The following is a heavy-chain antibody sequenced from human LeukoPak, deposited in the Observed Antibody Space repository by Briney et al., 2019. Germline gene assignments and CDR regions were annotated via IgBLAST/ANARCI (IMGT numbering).Heavy chain of an antibody. J-gene: IGHJ5*02. CDR2: ISSSGNTI. CDR1: GFTFSSSE. V-gene: IGHV3-48*03. D-gene: IGHD2-15*01. Sequence: PGGSLRLSCAASGFTFSSSEMNWVRQAPGKGLEWVSYISSSGNTIYYADSVKGRFTISRDNARNSLYLQMNSLRAEDTAVYYCARVPHCCIGSSCYPCGFDPWGQGTLVTVSS. CDR3: ARVPHCCIGSSCYPCGFDP.